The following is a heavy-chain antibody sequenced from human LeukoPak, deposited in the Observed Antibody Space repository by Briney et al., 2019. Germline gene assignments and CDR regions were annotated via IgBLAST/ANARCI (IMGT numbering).Heavy chain of an antibody. Sequence: GGSLRLSCAASGFTFSSYWMSWVRQAPGKGLEWVANIKQDGSEKYYVDSVKGRFTISRDNAKNSLYLQMNSLRAEDTAVYYCARGAPSGSYGLWGFDYWGQGTLVTVSS. J-gene: IGHJ4*02. D-gene: IGHD1-26*01. CDR1: GFTFSSYW. CDR2: IKQDGSEK. V-gene: IGHV3-7*01. CDR3: ARGAPSGSYGLWGFDY.